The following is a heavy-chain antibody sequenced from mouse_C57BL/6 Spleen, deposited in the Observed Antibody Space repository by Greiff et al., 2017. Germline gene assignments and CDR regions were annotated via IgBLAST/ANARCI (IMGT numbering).Heavy chain of an antibody. V-gene: IGHV1-82*01. CDR3: ARSGISGY. CDR1: GYAISSSW. CDR2: IYPEDGDT. J-gene: IGHJ2*01. D-gene: IGHD3-2*02. Sequence: VQLQQSGPELVKPGASVKISCTASGYAISSSWMNWVKQRPGRGLQWIGRIYPEDGDTNYNGKFKGKATLTADKSSITDYMQLSSLRSGDSAVYLCARSGISGYWGQGTTLTVSS.